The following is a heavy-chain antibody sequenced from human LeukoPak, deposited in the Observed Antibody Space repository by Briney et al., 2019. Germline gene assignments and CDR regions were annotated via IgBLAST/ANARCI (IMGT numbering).Heavy chain of an antibody. CDR2: INPNSGGT. CDR3: ARGFPELGYSSSWYGENWFDP. D-gene: IGHD6-13*01. Sequence: ASVKVSCKASGGTFSGYAIRWVRQAPGQGLEWMGWINPNSGGTNYAQKFRGRVTMTRDTSISTAYMELSRLRSDDTAVYYCARGFPELGYSSSWYGENWFDPWGQGTLVTVSS. CDR1: GGTFSGYA. V-gene: IGHV1-2*02. J-gene: IGHJ5*02.